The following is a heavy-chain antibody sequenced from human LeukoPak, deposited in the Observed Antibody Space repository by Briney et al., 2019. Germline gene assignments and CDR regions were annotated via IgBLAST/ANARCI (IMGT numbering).Heavy chain of an antibody. D-gene: IGHD3-3*01. J-gene: IGHJ5*02. Sequence: SETLSLTCTVSGGSISSYYWSWIRQPPGKGLEWSGYIYYSGSTNYNPSLKSRVTISVDTSKNQFSLKLSSVTAADTAVYYCARGNDFWSVENWFDPWGQGTLVTVSS. CDR2: IYYSGST. CDR1: GGSISSYY. V-gene: IGHV4-59*01. CDR3: ARGNDFWSVENWFDP.